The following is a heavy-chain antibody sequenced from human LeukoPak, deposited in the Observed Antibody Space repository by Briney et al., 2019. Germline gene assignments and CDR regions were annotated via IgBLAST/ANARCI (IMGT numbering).Heavy chain of an antibody. J-gene: IGHJ4*02. CDR3: AKTHGWSTNYYFDY. D-gene: IGHD6-19*01. Sequence: PGRSLRLSCAASGLTFSNYAMHWVRQAPGRGLEWVAVISYDGSNKYYGDSVKGRFTISRDNSRNMLYLQMDSLRAEDTAVYYCAKTHGWSTNYYFDYWGPGTLVTVSS. V-gene: IGHV3-30*18. CDR2: ISYDGSNK. CDR1: GLTFSNYA.